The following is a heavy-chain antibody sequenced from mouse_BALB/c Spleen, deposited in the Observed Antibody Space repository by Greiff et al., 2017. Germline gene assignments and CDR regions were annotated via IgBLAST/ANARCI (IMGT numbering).Heavy chain of an antibody. V-gene: IGHV1-18*01. J-gene: IGHJ4*01. CDR3: ARSYGNHYYAMDY. CDR1: GYTFTEYT. Sequence: EVKLVESGPELVKPGASVKISCKTSGYTFTEYTMHWVKQSHGKSLEWIGGINPNNGGTSYNQKFKGKATLTVDKSSSTAYMELRSLTSEDSAVYYCARSYGNHYYAMDYWGQGTSVTVFS. D-gene: IGHD2-1*01. CDR2: INPNNGGT.